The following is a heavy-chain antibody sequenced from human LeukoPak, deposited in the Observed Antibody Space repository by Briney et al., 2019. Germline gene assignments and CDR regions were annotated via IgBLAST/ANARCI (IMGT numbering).Heavy chain of an antibody. J-gene: IGHJ6*03. Sequence: GGSLRLSCTGSGFPFSRYSMNWFRQAPGKGLERVSSISSRSTNIFYADPEKRLFTLPRDNPKNSLSLQMNSLGAEDTAEYYCARDAQWLVPEGYFYYMDVWGKGTTVTVSS. CDR3: ARDAQWLVPEGYFYYMDV. CDR1: GFPFSRYS. CDR2: ISSRSTNI. V-gene: IGHV3-21*01. D-gene: IGHD6-19*01.